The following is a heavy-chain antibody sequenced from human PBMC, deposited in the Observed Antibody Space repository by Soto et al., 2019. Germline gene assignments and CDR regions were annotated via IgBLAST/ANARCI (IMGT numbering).Heavy chain of an antibody. D-gene: IGHD4-17*01. CDR3: AKDQDYGDYWEVYYYYYGMDV. Sequence: GVSLRLSCAASGFTFSDYYMSWIRQAPGKGLEWVSYISSSGSSIYYADSVKGRFTISSDNAKNSLYLQMNSLRAEDTAVYYCAKDQDYGDYWEVYYYYYGMDVWGQGTTVTVSS. J-gene: IGHJ6*02. CDR2: ISSSGSSI. V-gene: IGHV3-11*01. CDR1: GFTFSDYY.